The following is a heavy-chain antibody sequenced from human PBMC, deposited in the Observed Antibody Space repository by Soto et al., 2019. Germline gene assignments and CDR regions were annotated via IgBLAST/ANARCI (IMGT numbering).Heavy chain of an antibody. D-gene: IGHD3-10*01. CDR2: ISSTSSPT. V-gene: IGHV3-48*01. J-gene: IGHJ4*02. CDR3: AKVYGSIDY. CDR1: GFTLSTYS. Sequence: GGSLRLSCAASGFTLSTYSMNWVRQAPGKGLEWVSYISSTSSPTYYADSVKGRFTISRDNSKNTLYLQMNSLRAEDTAVYYCAKVYGSIDYWGQGTLVTVSS.